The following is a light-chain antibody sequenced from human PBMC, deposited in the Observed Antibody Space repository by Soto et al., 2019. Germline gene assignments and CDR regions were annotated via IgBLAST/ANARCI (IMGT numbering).Light chain of an antibody. V-gene: IGLV3-21*02. Sequence: SYELTQPPSVSVPPGQTARITCGGKNIGSKSVQWYQQKPGQAPVVVVSDNSDRPSGIPERFSGSNSGNTATLTIRRVEAGDEADYYCQVWDSSSYHPVFGGGTKLTVL. J-gene: IGLJ2*01. CDR3: QVWDSSSYHPV. CDR1: NIGSKS. CDR2: DNS.